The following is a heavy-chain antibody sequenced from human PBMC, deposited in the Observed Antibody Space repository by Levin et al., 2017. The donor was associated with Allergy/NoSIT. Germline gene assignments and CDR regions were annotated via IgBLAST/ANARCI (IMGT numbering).Heavy chain of an antibody. CDR2: FDPEDGET. CDR1: GYTLTELS. J-gene: IGHJ6*03. Sequence: GGSLRLSCKVSGYTLTELSMHWVRQAPGKGLEWMGGFDPEDGETIYAQKFQGRVTMTEDTSTDTAYMELSSLRSEDTAVYYCAILNYGFHMDVWGKGTTVTVSS. CDR3: AILNYGFHMDV. D-gene: IGHD4-17*01. V-gene: IGHV1-24*01.